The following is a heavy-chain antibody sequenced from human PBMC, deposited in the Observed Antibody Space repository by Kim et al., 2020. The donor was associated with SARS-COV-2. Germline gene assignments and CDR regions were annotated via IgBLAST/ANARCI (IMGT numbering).Heavy chain of an antibody. D-gene: IGHD6-13*01. V-gene: IGHV3-23*01. CDR3: AKDRLRAISSSWWGEYFQH. Sequence: RFTISRDNSKNTLYLQMNSLRAEDTAVYYCAKDRLRAISSSWWGEYFQHWGQGTLVTVSS. J-gene: IGHJ1*01.